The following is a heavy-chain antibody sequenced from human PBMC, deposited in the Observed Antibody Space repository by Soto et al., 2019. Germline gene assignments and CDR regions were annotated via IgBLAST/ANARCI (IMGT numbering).Heavy chain of an antibody. CDR3: VKDGLNSGEVDY. V-gene: IGHV3-13*01. CDR2: IASTGET. CDR1: GFTFSRYD. Sequence: EVQLVESGGGLVQPGGSLRLSCAASGFTFSRYDMHWVRQAPGKGLEWVSLIASTGETFYPGSVKGRFTISRENAKNSLSLQMNSLRAEDTAVYFCVKDGLNSGEVDYWGQGTLVTVSS. J-gene: IGHJ4*02. D-gene: IGHD1-1*01.